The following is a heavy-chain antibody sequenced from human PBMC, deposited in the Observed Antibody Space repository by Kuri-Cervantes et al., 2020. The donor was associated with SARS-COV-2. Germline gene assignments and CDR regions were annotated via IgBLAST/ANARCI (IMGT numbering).Heavy chain of an antibody. CDR2: IYSGGST. CDR1: GFTVSSNY. J-gene: IGHJ6*03. D-gene: IGHD6-13*01. V-gene: IGHV3-66*01. CDR3: ARELIVSPGTYSMDV. Sequence: LSLTCAASGFTVSSNYMSWVRQAPGKGLEWVSVIYSGGSTYYADSVKGRFTISRDNSKNTLSLQMNNLRAEDTAVYYCARELIVSPGTYSMDVWGKGTTVTVSS.